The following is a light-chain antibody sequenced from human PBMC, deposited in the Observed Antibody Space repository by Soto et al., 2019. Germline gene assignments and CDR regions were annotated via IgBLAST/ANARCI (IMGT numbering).Light chain of an antibody. CDR1: QKISSTY. Sequence: EIVLTQSPGTLSLSPGERATLSCRASQKISSTYLAWYQQKPGQAPRLLISGASYRATGIPDRFSGSGSGTDFTLTISRPEPEDFAVYYCQHYGTSTRTFGQGTKLEIK. V-gene: IGKV3-20*01. CDR3: QHYGTSTRT. J-gene: IGKJ2*01. CDR2: GAS.